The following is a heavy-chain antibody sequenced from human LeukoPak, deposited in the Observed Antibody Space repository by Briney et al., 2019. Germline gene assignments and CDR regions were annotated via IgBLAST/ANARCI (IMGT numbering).Heavy chain of an antibody. CDR1: GGSFSGYY. D-gene: IGHD6-13*01. J-gene: IGHJ4*02. V-gene: IGHV4-34*01. CDR3: ARSIAAAD. Sequence: PSETLPLTCAVYGGSFSGYYWSWIRQPPGKGLEWIGEINHSGSTNYNPSLKSRVTISVDTSKNQFSLKLSSVTAADTAVYYCARSIAAADWGQGTLVTVSS. CDR2: INHSGST.